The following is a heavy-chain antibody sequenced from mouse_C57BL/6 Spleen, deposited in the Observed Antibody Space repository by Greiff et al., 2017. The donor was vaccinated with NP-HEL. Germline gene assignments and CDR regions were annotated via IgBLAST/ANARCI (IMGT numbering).Heavy chain of an antibody. CDR3: ARSRYYGSSFDY. D-gene: IGHD1-1*01. Sequence: QVHVKQPGAELVKPGASVKLSCKASGYTFTSYWMHWVKQRPGRGLEWIGRFDPNSGGTKYNEKFKSKATLTVDKPSSTAYMQLSSLTSEDSAVYYCARSRYYGSSFDYWGQGTTLTVSS. J-gene: IGHJ2*01. V-gene: IGHV1-72*01. CDR2: FDPNSGGT. CDR1: GYTFTSYW.